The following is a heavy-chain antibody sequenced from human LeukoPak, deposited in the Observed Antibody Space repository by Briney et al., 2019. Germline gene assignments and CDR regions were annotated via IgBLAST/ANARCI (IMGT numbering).Heavy chain of an antibody. V-gene: IGHV1-69*06. CDR1: GGTFSSYA. CDR2: IIPIFGTA. Sequence: SVKVSCKASGGTFSSYAISWVRQAPGQGLEWMGGIIPIFGTANYAQKFQGRVTVTADKSTSTAYMELSSLRSEDTAVYYCAREAGYSYGPRNFDYWGQGTLVTVSS. D-gene: IGHD5-18*01. J-gene: IGHJ4*02. CDR3: AREAGYSYGPRNFDY.